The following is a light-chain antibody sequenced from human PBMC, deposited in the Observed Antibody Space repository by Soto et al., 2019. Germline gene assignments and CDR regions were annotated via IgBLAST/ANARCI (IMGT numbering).Light chain of an antibody. CDR3: QQYRDTPPMS. CDR1: QTVSNNY. Sequence: EIVLTQSPGTLSLSPGDTATLSCRASQTVSNNYLVWYQQKPGQAPSLLIHRASTRAAGIPDRCSCSGSGRYFTLTITRLEHEDFAVYCCQQYRDTPPMSFGQGTKLEIK. J-gene: IGKJ2*01. CDR2: RAS. V-gene: IGKV3-20*01.